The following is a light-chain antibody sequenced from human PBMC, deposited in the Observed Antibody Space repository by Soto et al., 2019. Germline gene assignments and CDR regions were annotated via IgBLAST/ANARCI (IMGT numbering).Light chain of an antibody. V-gene: IGLV2-14*01. CDR2: DVS. J-gene: IGLJ2*01. CDR1: SSDVGGYNY. Sequence: QSALTQPASVSGSPGQSITISCTGTSSDVGGYNYVSWYQQHPGKAPKLMLYDVSNRPPGVSNRFSGSKSGNTASLTISGLQAEDEADYYCSSYTSSSTVFGGGTKLTVL. CDR3: SSYTSSSTV.